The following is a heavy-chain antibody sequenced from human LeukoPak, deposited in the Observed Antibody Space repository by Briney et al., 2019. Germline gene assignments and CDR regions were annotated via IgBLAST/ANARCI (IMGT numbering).Heavy chain of an antibody. CDR3: ARDPRYSYGSGGPH. J-gene: IGHJ4*02. D-gene: IGHD3-10*01. CDR2: MYHSGST. CDR1: GYSISSGYY. Sequence: SETLSLTCTVSGYSISSGYYWGWIRQPPGKGLEWIGSMYHSGSTYYNPSLKSRVTISVDTSKNQFSLKLSSVTAADTAVYYCARDPRYSYGSGGPHWGQGTLVTVSS. V-gene: IGHV4-38-2*02.